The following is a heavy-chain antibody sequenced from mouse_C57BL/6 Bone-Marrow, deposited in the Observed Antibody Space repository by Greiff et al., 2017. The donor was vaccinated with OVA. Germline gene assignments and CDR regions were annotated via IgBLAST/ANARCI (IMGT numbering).Heavy chain of an antibody. CDR1: GFNIKDDY. D-gene: IGHD3-2*02. CDR3: TPSAQATAFDY. V-gene: IGHV14-4*01. CDR2: IDPENGDT. Sequence: VHVKQSGAELVRPGASVKLSCTASGFNIKDDYMHWVKQRPEQGLEWIGWIDPENGDTEYASKFQGKATITADTSSNTAYLQLSSLTSEDTAVYYCTPSAQATAFDYWGQGTTLTVSS. J-gene: IGHJ2*01.